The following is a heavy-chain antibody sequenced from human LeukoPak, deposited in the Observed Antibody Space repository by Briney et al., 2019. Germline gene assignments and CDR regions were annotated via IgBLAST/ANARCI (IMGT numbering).Heavy chain of an antibody. J-gene: IGHJ4*02. Sequence: SETLSLTCTVSGGSISSYYWRWIRQPRGKGLEWIGYIYYSGSTNYNPSLKSRVTISVDTSKSQFSLKLSSVTAADTAVYYCARHWEYYYDSPFDYWGQGTLVTVSS. CDR3: ARHWEYYYDSPFDY. V-gene: IGHV4-59*08. CDR1: GGSISSYY. D-gene: IGHD3-22*01. CDR2: IYYSGST.